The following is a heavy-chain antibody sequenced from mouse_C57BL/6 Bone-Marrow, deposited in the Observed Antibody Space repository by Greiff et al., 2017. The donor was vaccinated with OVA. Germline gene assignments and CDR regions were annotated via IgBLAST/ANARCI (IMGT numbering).Heavy chain of an antibody. Sequence: QVQLKESDAELVKPGASVKISCKVSGYTFTDHPIHWMKQRPEQGLEWIGYIYPRDGSTTYNEKFKGKATLTADKSSSTAYMQLNSLTSEDSAVYFCARTTLYYGYDGYYAMDYWGQGTSVTVSS. V-gene: IGHV1-78*01. CDR1: GYTFTDHP. CDR3: ARTTLYYGYDGYYAMDY. J-gene: IGHJ4*01. CDR2: IYPRDGST. D-gene: IGHD2-2*01.